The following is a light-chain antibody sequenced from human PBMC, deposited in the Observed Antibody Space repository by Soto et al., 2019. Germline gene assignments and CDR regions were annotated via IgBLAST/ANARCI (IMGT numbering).Light chain of an antibody. CDR3: QKYNSAPFT. J-gene: IGKJ3*01. CDR2: AAS. V-gene: IGKV1-27*01. CDR1: QGISTY. Sequence: DIQMTQSPSSLSASVGDRVTITCRASQGISTYLAWYQQKPGEVPKVLIYAASTLQSGAPSRFSGSGSGTDFTLTISSLQPEDVATYYGQKYNSAPFTFGPGTKVDIK.